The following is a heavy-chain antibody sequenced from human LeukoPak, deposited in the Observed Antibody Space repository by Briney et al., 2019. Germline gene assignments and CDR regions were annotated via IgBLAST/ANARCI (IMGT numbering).Heavy chain of an antibody. D-gene: IGHD1-26*01. CDR1: GFTFSSYA. CDR2: ISGSGGST. CDR3: AKGRGSYRTDYYGMDV. V-gene: IGHV3-23*01. J-gene: IGHJ6*02. Sequence: GGSLRLSCAASGFTFSSYAMSWVRQAPGKGLEWVSAISGSGGSTYYADSVKGRFTISRDNSKNTLHLQMNSLRAEDTAVYYCAKGRGSYRTDYYGMDVWGQGTTVTVSS.